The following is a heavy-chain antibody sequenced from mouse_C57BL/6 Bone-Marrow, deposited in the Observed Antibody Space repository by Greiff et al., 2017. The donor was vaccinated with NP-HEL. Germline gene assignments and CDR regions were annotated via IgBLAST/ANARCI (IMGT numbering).Heavy chain of an antibody. J-gene: IGHJ2*01. CDR3: AREGRSTMVTNFDY. CDR2: IDPSDSYT. V-gene: IGHV1-69*01. CDR1: GYTFTSYW. Sequence: VQLQQPGAELVMPGASVKLSCKASGYTFTSYWMHWVKQRPGQGLEWIGEIDPSDSYTNYNQKFKGKSTLTVAKSSSTAYMQLSSLTSEDSAVYYCAREGRSTMVTNFDYWGQGTTLTVSS. D-gene: IGHD2-2*01.